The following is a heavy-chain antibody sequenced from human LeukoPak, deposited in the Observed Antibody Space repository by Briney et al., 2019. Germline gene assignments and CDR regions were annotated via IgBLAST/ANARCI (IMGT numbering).Heavy chain of an antibody. CDR2: INHSGST. CDR3: ARARRLRQNYYYHGMDV. D-gene: IGHD4-17*01. Sequence: SETLSLTCAVYGGSFSGYYWSWIRQPPGKGLEWIGEINHSGSTNYNPSLKSRVTISVDTSKNQFSLKLSSVTAADTAVYYCARARRLRQNYYYHGMDVWGQGTTVTVSS. J-gene: IGHJ6*02. CDR1: GGSFSGYY. V-gene: IGHV4-34*01.